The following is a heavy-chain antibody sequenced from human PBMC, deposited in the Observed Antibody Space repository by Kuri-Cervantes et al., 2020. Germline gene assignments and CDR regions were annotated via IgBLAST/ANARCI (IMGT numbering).Heavy chain of an antibody. J-gene: IGHJ5*02. V-gene: IGHV3-74*01. CDR1: GFTFSSYW. CDR2: INSDGSST. Sequence: GESLKISCAASGFTFSSYWMHWVRQAPGKGLVWVPRINSDGSSTSYADSVKGRFTISRDNAKNTLYLQMNSLRAEDTAVYYCARDLTSSSWPNWFDPWGQGTLVTVSS. CDR3: ARDLTSSSWPNWFDP. D-gene: IGHD6-13*01.